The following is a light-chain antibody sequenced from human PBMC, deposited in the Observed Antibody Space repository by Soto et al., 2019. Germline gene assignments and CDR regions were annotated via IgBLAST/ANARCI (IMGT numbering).Light chain of an antibody. J-gene: IGLJ1*01. CDR2: DND. CDR1: TSNIGSNT. V-gene: IGLV1-44*01. Sequence: QSVLTQPPSASGTPGQRVTISASGSTSNIGSNTVSWYQQLPGTAPRLLIYDNDERPSGVTDRFSGSKSATSASLAISGLQPEDEGDYYCATWDDSRNGYVFGPGTKVTVL. CDR3: ATWDDSRNGYV.